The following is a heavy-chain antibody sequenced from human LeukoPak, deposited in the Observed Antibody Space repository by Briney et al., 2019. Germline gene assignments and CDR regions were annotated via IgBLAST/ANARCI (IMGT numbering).Heavy chain of an antibody. J-gene: IGHJ4*02. CDR1: GFTFDDYA. V-gene: IGHV3-9*01. D-gene: IGHD2-2*01. CDR3: AKGYCSSISCHADY. CDR2: ISWNRGSI. Sequence: QPGGSLRLSCAASGFTFDDYAMHWVRQAPGKGLEWVSGISWNRGSIGYADSVKGRFTISRDNAKMSLYLQMNSLRAEDTALYYCAKGYCSSISCHADYWGQGTLVTASS.